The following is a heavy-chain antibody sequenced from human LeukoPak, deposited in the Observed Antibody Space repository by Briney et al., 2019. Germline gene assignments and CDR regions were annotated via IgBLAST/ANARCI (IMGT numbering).Heavy chain of an antibody. Sequence: ASVKVSCKASGYTFTGYYMHWVRQAPGQGLEWMGWISAYNGNTNYAQKLQGRVTMTTDTSTSTAYMELRSLRSDDTAVYYCARDLGSGYGDYVFYYYYGMDVWGQGTTVTVSS. CDR2: ISAYNGNT. J-gene: IGHJ6*02. CDR3: ARDLGSGYGDYVFYYYYGMDV. CDR1: GYTFTGYY. V-gene: IGHV1-18*04. D-gene: IGHD4-17*01.